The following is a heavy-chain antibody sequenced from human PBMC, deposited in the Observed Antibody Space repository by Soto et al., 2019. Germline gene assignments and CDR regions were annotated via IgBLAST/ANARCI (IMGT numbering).Heavy chain of an antibody. CDR1: GYTFTSYG. CDR3: AREAVSGRTGLDY. Sequence: ASVKVSCKASGYTFTSYGISWVRQAPGQGLEWMGWVNAYNGNTNYAQKFQGRVTMTTDTSTSTAYMELRSLRSDDTAVYYCAREAVSGRTGLDYWAQGTLVTVSS. V-gene: IGHV1-18*01. CDR2: VNAYNGNT. D-gene: IGHD6-19*01. J-gene: IGHJ4*02.